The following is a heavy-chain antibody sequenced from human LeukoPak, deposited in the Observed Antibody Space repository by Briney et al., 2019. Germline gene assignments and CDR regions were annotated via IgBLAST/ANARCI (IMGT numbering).Heavy chain of an antibody. CDR1: GDSISSSSYY. CDR3: ARKGGSYGDDAFDI. Sequence: SETLSLTCTVSGDSISSSSYYWGWIRQPPGKGLEWIGSIYYSGSTYYNPSLKSRVTISVDTSKNQFSLKLSSVTAADTAVYYCARKGGSYGDDAFDIWGQGTMVTVSS. CDR2: IYYSGST. D-gene: IGHD4-17*01. V-gene: IGHV4-39*07. J-gene: IGHJ3*02.